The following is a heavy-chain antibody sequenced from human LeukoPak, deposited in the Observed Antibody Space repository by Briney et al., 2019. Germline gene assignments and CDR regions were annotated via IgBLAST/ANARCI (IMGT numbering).Heavy chain of an antibody. D-gene: IGHD2-15*01. Sequence: GGSLRLSCAASGFTVSSNYMSWVRQAPGKGLEWVSVSYSGGSTYYADSVKGRFTISRDNSKNTLYLQMNSLRAEDTAVYYCARIVVVAATGFDYFDYWGQGTLVTVSS. CDR2: SYSGGST. V-gene: IGHV3-66*02. CDR1: GFTVSSNY. CDR3: ARIVVVAATGFDYFDY. J-gene: IGHJ4*02.